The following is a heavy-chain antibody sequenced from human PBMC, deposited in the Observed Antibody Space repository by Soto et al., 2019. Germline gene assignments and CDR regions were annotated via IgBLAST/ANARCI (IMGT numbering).Heavy chain of an antibody. CDR3: AKDADSSGYYYVPPLAFDI. Sequence: HPGGSLRLSCAASGFTFSSYAMSWVRQAPGKGLEWVSAISGSGGSTYYADSVKGRFTISRDNSKNTLYLQMNSLRAEDTAVYYCAKDADSSGYYYVPPLAFDIWGQGTMVTVSS. CDR2: ISGSGGST. D-gene: IGHD3-22*01. CDR1: GFTFSSYA. V-gene: IGHV3-23*01. J-gene: IGHJ3*02.